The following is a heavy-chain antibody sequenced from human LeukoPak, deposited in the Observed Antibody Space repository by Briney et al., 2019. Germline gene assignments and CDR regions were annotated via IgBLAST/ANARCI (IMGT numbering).Heavy chain of an antibody. CDR3: AKDYRIGYSDHFDY. D-gene: IGHD2-21*01. CDR1: GFTFNNFA. V-gene: IGHV3-23*01. Sequence: GGSLRLSCVASGFTFNNFAMSWVRQAPEKGPEWVSGIYESGQTTHYADSVKGRFSISRDNSKNTLYLQMDSLRGEDTAIYYCAKDYRIGYSDHFDYWGQGALVTVSS. J-gene: IGHJ4*02. CDR2: IYESGQTT.